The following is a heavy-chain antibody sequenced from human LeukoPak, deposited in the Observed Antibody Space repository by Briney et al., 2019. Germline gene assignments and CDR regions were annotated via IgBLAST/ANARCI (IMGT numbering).Heavy chain of an antibody. J-gene: IGHJ5*02. D-gene: IGHD6-19*01. Sequence: GASVKVSCKASGYTFTGYYMHWVRQAPGQGLEWMGWINPNSGGTNYAQKFQGRVTMTRDTSISTAYMELSRLRSDDTAVYYCARDIDNSGWYGNWFDPWGQGTLVTVSS. V-gene: IGHV1-2*02. CDR3: ARDIDNSGWYGNWFDP. CDR1: GYTFTGYY. CDR2: INPNSGGT.